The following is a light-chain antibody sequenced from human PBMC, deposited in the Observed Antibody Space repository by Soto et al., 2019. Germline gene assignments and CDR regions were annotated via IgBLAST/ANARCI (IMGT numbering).Light chain of an antibody. Sequence: QSVLTQPPSASGTPGQRVTISCSGSNSNIGSNTVNWYQQFPGTAHRFLIYGNDLRPSGVPDRFSASKSGTSASLAISGLQSEDEADYYCAVWDDSLRGRVFGGGTKLTVL. CDR1: NSNIGSNT. V-gene: IGLV1-44*01. J-gene: IGLJ2*01. CDR3: AVWDDSLRGRV. CDR2: GND.